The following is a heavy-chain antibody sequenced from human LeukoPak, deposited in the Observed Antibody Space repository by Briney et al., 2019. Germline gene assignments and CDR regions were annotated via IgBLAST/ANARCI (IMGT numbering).Heavy chain of an antibody. D-gene: IGHD3-22*01. Sequence: ASGKVSCKASGYTFTTYTMHWVRQAPGQRLEWMGWINAGNGNTKYSQKFQGRVTITRATSASKAYMELSSLRSEDTAMYYCARDLGLSSGYASYYYGMDVWGQGTTVIVSS. V-gene: IGHV1-3*01. J-gene: IGHJ6*02. CDR2: INAGNGNT. CDR1: GYTFTTYT. CDR3: ARDLGLSSGYASYYYGMDV.